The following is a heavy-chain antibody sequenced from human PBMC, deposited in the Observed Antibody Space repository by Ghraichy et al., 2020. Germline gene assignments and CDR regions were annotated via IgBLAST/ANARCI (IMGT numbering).Heavy chain of an antibody. V-gene: IGHV4-34*01. J-gene: IGHJ4*02. CDR3: ARGKLGGVVATIYARPRSFDY. CDR1: GGSFSGYY. CDR2: INHSGST. Sequence: LSCAVYGGSFSGYYWSWIRQPPGKGLEWIGEINHSGSTNYNPSLKSRVTISVDTSKNQFSLKLSSVTAADTAVYYCARGKLGGVVATIYARPRSFDYWGQGTLVTVSS. D-gene: IGHD5-12*01.